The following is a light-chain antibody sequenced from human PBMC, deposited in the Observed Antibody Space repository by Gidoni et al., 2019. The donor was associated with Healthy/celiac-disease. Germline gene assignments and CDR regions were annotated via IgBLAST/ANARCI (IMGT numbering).Light chain of an antibody. V-gene: IGLV1-40*01. Sequence: QSVRTQPHAGSADPGPRVTNSCTGSSSNIGAGYDVHWYQQLPGTATKLLIYGNSNRPSGFPDRFSGSKSGTSAPLAIAALQSEAEADYYCQSYDSSLQVFGGRTKLTVL. CDR3: QSYDSSLQV. CDR1: SSNIGAGYD. CDR2: GNS. J-gene: IGLJ3*02.